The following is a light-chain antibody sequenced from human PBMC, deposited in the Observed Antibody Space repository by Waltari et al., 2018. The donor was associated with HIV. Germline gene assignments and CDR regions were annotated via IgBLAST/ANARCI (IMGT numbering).Light chain of an antibody. Sequence: EIVMTQSPATLSLSPGERATLSCRASQSVYDYVAWYQQKPGQAPRLLIYDTSNRATGVPAMFSGSGSGTDFTLTIGSLEPEDFAVYYCQQRSNWPLTFGGGTQVEIK. V-gene: IGKV3-11*01. CDR2: DTS. J-gene: IGKJ4*01. CDR3: QQRSNWPLT. CDR1: QSVYDY.